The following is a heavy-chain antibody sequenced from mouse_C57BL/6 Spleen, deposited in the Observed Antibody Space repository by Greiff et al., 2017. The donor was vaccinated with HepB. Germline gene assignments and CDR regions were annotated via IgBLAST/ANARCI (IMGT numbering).Heavy chain of an antibody. Sequence: QVQLQQSGPELVKPGASVKISCKASGYAFSSSWMNWVKQRPGKGLEWIGRIYPGDGDTNYNGKFKGKATLTADKSSSTAYMQLSSLTSEDSAVYFCARKATIVTTSYFDYWGQGTTLTVSS. CDR2: IYPGDGDT. J-gene: IGHJ2*01. CDR3: ARKATIVTTSYFDY. V-gene: IGHV1-82*01. D-gene: IGHD2-5*01. CDR1: GYAFSSSW.